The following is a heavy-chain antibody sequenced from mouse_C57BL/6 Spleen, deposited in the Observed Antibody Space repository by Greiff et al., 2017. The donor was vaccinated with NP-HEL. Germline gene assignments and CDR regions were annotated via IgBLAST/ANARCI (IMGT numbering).Heavy chain of an antibody. CDR3: AIYYGYDARLGRFDY. V-gene: IGHV1-55*01. CDR1: GYTFTSYW. CDR2: IYPGSGST. J-gene: IGHJ2*01. Sequence: QVQLQQPGAELVKPGASVKMSCKASGYTFTSYWITWVKQRPGQGLEWIGDIYPGSGSTNYNEKFKSKATLTVDSSSSTAYMQLSSLTSEDSAVYYCAIYYGYDARLGRFDYWGQGTTLTVSS. D-gene: IGHD2-2*01.